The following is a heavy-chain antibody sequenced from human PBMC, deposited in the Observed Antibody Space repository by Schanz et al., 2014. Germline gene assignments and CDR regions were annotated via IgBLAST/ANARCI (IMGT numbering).Heavy chain of an antibody. Sequence: QVQLVESGGGVVQPGKSLRLSCAASGFTFSSYSMHWVRQAPGKGLEWVAAITTAGTKMYYADSVRGRFTVSRDNSKNTLYLEVNSLRPEDTALYYCARAPVTVGPYHYYMDVWGKGTTVTVSS. J-gene: IGHJ6*03. CDR1: GFTFSSYS. D-gene: IGHD4-17*01. CDR2: ITTAGTKM. CDR3: ARAPVTVGPYHYYMDV. V-gene: IGHV3-30-3*01.